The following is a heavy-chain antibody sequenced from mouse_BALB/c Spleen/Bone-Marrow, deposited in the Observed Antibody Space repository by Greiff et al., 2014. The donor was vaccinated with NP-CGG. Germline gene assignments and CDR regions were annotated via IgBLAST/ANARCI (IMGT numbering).Heavy chain of an antibody. V-gene: IGHV5-4*02. J-gene: IGHJ4*01. CDR2: ISDGRTFT. D-gene: IGHD2-14*01. CDR3: ARDRGVQGYAMDY. CDR1: GFTFSDYY. Sequence: VQGVESGGGLVKPGGSLKLSCAASGFTFSDYYLSWVCKTLEKRLGWVATISDGRTFTYYPVSLKGRFTISRDNAKNNLYLQMSSLKSEDTALYYCARDRGVQGYAMDYWGQGTSVTVSS.